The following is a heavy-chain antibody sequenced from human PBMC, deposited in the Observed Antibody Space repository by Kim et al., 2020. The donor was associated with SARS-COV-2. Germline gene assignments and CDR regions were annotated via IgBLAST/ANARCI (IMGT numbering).Heavy chain of an antibody. J-gene: IGHJ5*02. V-gene: IGHV4-59*13. CDR2: ISNSGGT. CDR3: AGGSGWLTDA. D-gene: IGHD6-19*01. CDR1: GVSIDTYY. Sequence: SETLSLTCTVSGVSIDTYYNNGIRQAPGNGREGVWYISNSGGTNYNPPLKSGFTISSETSQTQFSLKLTSVTAEDTAVYYCAGGSGWLTDAWGQGTLVTVSS.